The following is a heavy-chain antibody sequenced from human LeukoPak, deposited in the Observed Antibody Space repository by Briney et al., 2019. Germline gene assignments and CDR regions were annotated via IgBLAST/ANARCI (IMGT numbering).Heavy chain of an antibody. CDR3: ARGRSSGWYKDYYYYYGMDV. V-gene: IGHV6-1*01. CDR1: GDSVSSNSAA. Sequence: SQTLSLTCAISGDSVSSNSAAWNWIRQSPSRGLEWLGRTYYRSKWYNDYAVSVKSRITINPDTSKNQFSLKLSSVTAADTAVYYYARGRSSGWYKDYYYYYGMDVWGQGTTVTVSS. CDR2: TYYRSKWYN. D-gene: IGHD6-19*01. J-gene: IGHJ6*02.